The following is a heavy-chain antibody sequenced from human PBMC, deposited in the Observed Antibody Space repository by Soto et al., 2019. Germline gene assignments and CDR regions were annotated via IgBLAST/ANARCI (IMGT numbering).Heavy chain of an antibody. CDR1: GYTFTNYD. CDR2: MNPDSGNT. CDR3: ARDFSMVVVAPGY. D-gene: IGHD3-22*01. V-gene: IGHV1-8*01. Sequence: ASVKVSCKASGYTFTNYDIHWVRQATGQGLEWMGWMNPDSGNTGQSKQFQGRVTMTRDTSASTAYMELSSLRSEDTAVYYCARDFSMVVVAPGYWGQGTLVTVS. J-gene: IGHJ4*02.